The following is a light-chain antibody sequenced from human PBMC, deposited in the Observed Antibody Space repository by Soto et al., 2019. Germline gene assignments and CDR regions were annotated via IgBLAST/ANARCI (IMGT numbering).Light chain of an antibody. CDR3: QQYGSSLPWT. Sequence: EVVLTQSPGTVSLSPGERVTLSCRASQSVISNYLAWYQQRPGQAPRLLIYAASSRATGIPDRFSGSGSGTDVTLSISRLEPEDVAVSYCQQYGSSLPWTFGQGTKVE. CDR2: AAS. J-gene: IGKJ1*01. V-gene: IGKV3-20*01. CDR1: QSVISNY.